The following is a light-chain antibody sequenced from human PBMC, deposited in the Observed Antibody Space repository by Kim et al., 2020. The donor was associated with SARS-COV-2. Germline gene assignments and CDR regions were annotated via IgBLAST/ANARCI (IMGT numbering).Light chain of an antibody. CDR1: SLRTYY. CDR3: NSRDNSGNQV. CDR2: GQN. J-gene: IGLJ3*02. Sequence: SSELTQGPAMSVALGQTVRITCQGDSLRTYYASWYQHKPGQAPVLVIYGQNNRPSGIPDRVSGSRSGNTSSLTITGAQAEDEADYYCNSRDNSGNQVFGGGTQLTVL. V-gene: IGLV3-19*01.